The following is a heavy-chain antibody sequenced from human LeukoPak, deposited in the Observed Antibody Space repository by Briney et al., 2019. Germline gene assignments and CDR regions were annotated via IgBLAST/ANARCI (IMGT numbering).Heavy chain of an antibody. CDR1: GGSISSSSYY. J-gene: IGHJ4*02. V-gene: IGHV4-39*07. Sequence: SETLSLTCTVSGGSISSSSYYWGWIRQPPGKGLEWIGSIYYSGSTYYNPSLKSRVTISVDTSKNQFSLKLSSVTAADTAVYYCARESSSRAYFDYWGQGTLVTVPS. CDR3: ARESSSRAYFDY. CDR2: IYYSGST. D-gene: IGHD2-2*01.